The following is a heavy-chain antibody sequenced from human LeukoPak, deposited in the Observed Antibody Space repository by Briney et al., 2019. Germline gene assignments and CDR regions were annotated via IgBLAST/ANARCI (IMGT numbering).Heavy chain of an antibody. D-gene: IGHD3-9*01. J-gene: IGHJ6*03. Sequence: PSETLSLTCTVSDDSISSNDHYWSWNRQPPGKGLEWIGYMYYSGRTFFNPSLKSRLTISVDTSKNQFSLKLSSVTAADTAVYYCARGEILAGYYMDVWGKGTSVSVSS. CDR1: DDSISSNDHY. CDR3: ARGEILAGYYMDV. V-gene: IGHV4-30-4*01. CDR2: MYYSGRT.